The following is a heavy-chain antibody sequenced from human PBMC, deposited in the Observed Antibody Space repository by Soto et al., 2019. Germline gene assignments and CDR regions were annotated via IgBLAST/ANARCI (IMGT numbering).Heavy chain of an antibody. CDR3: ARQDRWFGGANWLDT. Sequence: ASVKVSCKASGYTFTSYGISWVRQAPGQGLEWMGWISAYNGNTNYAQKLQGRVTMTTDTSTSTAYMELRSLRSDDTAVYYCARQDRWFGGANWLDTWGQGTLVTVPS. CDR2: ISAYNGNT. J-gene: IGHJ5*02. V-gene: IGHV1-18*04. CDR1: GYTFTSYG. D-gene: IGHD3-10*01.